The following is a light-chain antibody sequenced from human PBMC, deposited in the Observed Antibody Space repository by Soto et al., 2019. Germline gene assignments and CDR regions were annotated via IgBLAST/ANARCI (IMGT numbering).Light chain of an antibody. J-gene: IGKJ4*01. V-gene: IGKV1-39*01. CDR2: AAS. CDR1: QSISDY. Sequence: DIQMTQSPSSLSASVGDRVTITCRASQSISDYLNWYQQKPGKAPKLLIYAASSLQSGVPSRFSGSGSGTDFTLTISSLQPEDFATYYCQQSYSTLRTFGGGTKVEIK. CDR3: QQSYSTLRT.